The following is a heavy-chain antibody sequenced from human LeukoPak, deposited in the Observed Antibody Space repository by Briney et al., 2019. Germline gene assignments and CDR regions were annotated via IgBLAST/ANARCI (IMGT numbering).Heavy chain of an antibody. CDR1: GFTFSSNY. CDR2: IYSGGST. J-gene: IGHJ4*02. D-gene: IGHD2-2*01. Sequence: GGSLRLSCAASGFTFSSNYMSWVRQAPGKGLEWVSVIYSGGSTYYADSVKGRFTISRDNSTNTLYLQMNSLRAEDTAVYYCARDDIVVVPAATHWGQGTLVTVSS. V-gene: IGHV3-66*01. CDR3: ARDDIVVVPAATH.